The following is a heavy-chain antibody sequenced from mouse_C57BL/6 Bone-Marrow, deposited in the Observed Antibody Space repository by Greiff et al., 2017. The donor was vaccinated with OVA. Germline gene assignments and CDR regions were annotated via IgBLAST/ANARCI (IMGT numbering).Heavy chain of an antibody. CDR1: GFTFSSYA. CDR2: ISDGGSYT. CDR3: AREEIWAY. Sequence: DVKLVESGGGLVKPGGSLKLSCAASGFTFSSYAMSWVRQTPEKRLEWVATISDGGSYTYYPDNVKGRFTISRDNAKNNLYLQMSHLQSEDTAMYYCAREEIWAYWGQGTLVTVSA. J-gene: IGHJ3*01. V-gene: IGHV5-4*01.